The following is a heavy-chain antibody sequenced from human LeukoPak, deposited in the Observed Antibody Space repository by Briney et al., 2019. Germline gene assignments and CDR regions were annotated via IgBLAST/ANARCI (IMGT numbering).Heavy chain of an antibody. V-gene: IGHV3-43*01. CDR1: GFTFDDYT. Sequence: GGSLRLSCAASGFTFDDYTMHWVRHAPGKGLEWVSLISWDGGSTYYADSVKGRFTISRDNSKNSLYLQMNSLRTEDTALYYCAKDMRGIVGATIGLPDYWGQGTLVTVSS. J-gene: IGHJ4*02. D-gene: IGHD1-26*01. CDR2: ISWDGGST. CDR3: AKDMRGIVGATIGLPDY.